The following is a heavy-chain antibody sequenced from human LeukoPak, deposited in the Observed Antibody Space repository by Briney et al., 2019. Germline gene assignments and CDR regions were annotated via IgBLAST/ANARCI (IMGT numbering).Heavy chain of an antibody. V-gene: IGHV3-48*01. CDR3: ARHGSSSYYYYYMDV. CDR2: ISSRSSAI. J-gene: IGHJ6*03. Sequence: GGSLRLSCAASGFTFSSYSMNWVRQAPGKGLEWVSYISSRSSAIYYAESVKGRFTISRDNAKNSLFLQMNSVRAEDTAVYYCARHGSSSYYYYYMDVWGKGTTVTVSS. D-gene: IGHD2-15*01. CDR1: GFTFSSYS.